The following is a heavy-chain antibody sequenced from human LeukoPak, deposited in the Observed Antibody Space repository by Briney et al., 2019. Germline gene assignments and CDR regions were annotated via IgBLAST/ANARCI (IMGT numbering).Heavy chain of an antibody. V-gene: IGHV3-30-3*01. Sequence: GGSLRLSCAASGFTFSSYATHWVRQAPGKGLEWVAVISYDGSNKYYADSVKGRFTISRDNSKNTLYLQMNSLRAEDTAVYYCARSPLYGSGYVFDYWGQGTLVTVSS. J-gene: IGHJ4*02. CDR3: ARSPLYGSGYVFDY. CDR2: ISYDGSNK. D-gene: IGHD3-10*01. CDR1: GFTFSSYA.